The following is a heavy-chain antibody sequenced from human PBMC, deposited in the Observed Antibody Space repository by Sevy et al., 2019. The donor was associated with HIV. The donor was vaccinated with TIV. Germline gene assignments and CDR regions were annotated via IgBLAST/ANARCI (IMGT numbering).Heavy chain of an antibody. J-gene: IGHJ5*02. CDR3: ARGGETPRGFDP. V-gene: IGHV4-4*02. CDR2: IYHSGYT. Sequence: SETLSLTCAVSGGSISSVNWWHWVRQPPGKGLGGIGEIYHSGYTNYNPSLRSRVTIAVDNSKNQFSLKLSFVTAADTAVYYCARGGETPRGFDPWGQGSLVTVSS. CDR1: GGSISSVNW. D-gene: IGHD3-16*01.